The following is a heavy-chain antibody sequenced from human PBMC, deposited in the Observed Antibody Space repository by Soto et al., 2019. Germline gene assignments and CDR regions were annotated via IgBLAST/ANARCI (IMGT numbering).Heavy chain of an antibody. CDR2: IWYDGSNK. D-gene: IGHD3-10*01. V-gene: IGHV3-33*01. CDR1: GFTFSSYG. J-gene: IGHJ6*02. Sequence: QVQLVESGGGVVQPGRSLRLSCAASGFTFSSYGMHWVRQAPGKGLEWVAVIWYDGSNKYYADSVKSRFTISRDNSKNTLYLQMNSLRAEDTAVYYCARDRFGEGMDVWGQGTTVTVSS. CDR3: ARDRFGEGMDV.